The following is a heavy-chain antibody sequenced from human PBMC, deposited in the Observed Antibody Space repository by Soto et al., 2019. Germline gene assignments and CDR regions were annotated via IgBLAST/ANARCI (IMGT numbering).Heavy chain of an antibody. V-gene: IGHV3-15*01. CDR1: GFTFSNDC. J-gene: IGHJ4*01. Sequence: GFILLSCAASGFTFSNDCMSGVRKAAGKGLEWVGCIKRETNGGSTDYAAPVKGRFTISRDDSKDTLFLQMSSLNTEDTAVYYCSKDLRLGRNYHSNHYLDFWGHGTLVTVSS. CDR2: IKRETNGGST. CDR3: SKDLRLGRNYHSNHYLDF. D-gene: IGHD3-22*01.